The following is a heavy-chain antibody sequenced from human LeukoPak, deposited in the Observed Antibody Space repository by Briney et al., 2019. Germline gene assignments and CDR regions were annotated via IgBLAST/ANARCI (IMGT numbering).Heavy chain of an antibody. CDR2: ISYDGSNK. CDR1: GFTFSSYA. V-gene: IGHV3-30-3*01. CDR3: ARVGLRFLELGDPFDY. J-gene: IGHJ4*02. D-gene: IGHD3-3*01. Sequence: GGSLRLSCAASGFTFSSYAMHWVRQAPGKGLEWVAVISYDGSNKYYADSVKGRFTISRDNSKNTLYLQMNSLRAEDTAVYYCARVGLRFLELGDPFDYWGQGTLVTVSS.